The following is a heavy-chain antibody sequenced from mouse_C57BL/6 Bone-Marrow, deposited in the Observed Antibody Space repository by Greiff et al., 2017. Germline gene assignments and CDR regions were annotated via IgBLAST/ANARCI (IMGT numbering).Heavy chain of an antibody. Sequence: VQLQQPGAELVKPGVSVKLSCKASGYTFTSYWMHWVKQRPGQGLEWIGMIHPNSGSTNYNEKFKSKATLTVDKSSSTAYMQLSSLTSEDSAVYYCAREGDGYYFDYWGQGTTLTVSS. J-gene: IGHJ2*01. CDR2: IHPNSGST. D-gene: IGHD2-3*01. V-gene: IGHV1-64*01. CDR3: AREGDGYYFDY. CDR1: GYTFTSYW.